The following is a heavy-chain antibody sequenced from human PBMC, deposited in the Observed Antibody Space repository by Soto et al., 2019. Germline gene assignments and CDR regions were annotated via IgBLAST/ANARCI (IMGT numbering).Heavy chain of an antibody. Sequence: PSETLSLTCAVYGGSFSDYYWSWIRQPPGKGLEWIGEINHSGSTNYNASLKSRVTISLDTSKNQFSLKPTSVTAADTAVYFCAGAVPAVIDSWGQGTLVTVSS. CDR2: INHSGST. D-gene: IGHD2-2*01. CDR1: GGSFSDYY. J-gene: IGHJ4*02. CDR3: AGAVPAVIDS. V-gene: IGHV4-34*01.